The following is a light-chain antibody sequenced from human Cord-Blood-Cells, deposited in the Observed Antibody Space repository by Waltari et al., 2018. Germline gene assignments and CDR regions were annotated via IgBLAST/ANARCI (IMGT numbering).Light chain of an antibody. V-gene: IGKV1-39*01. CDR2: ASS. Sequence: DIQMTQSPSSLSASVGDRVTITCRASQSISSYLNWYQQKPGKAPKLLIYASSSLQSGVPSRFSGGGSGTDFTLTISSLQPEYFGTYYFQHSYSTPWTFGQGTKVEIK. CDR1: QSISSY. CDR3: QHSYSTPWT. J-gene: IGKJ1*01.